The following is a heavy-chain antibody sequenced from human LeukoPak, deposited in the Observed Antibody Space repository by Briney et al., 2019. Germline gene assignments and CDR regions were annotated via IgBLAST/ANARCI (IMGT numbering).Heavy chain of an antibody. CDR1: GGSFSGYY. CDR3: ARAPRALRGYSYGLDY. D-gene: IGHD5-18*01. J-gene: IGHJ4*02. V-gene: IGHV4-34*01. CDR2: INHSGST. Sequence: PSETLSLTCAVYGGSFSGYYWSWIRQPPGKGLEWIGEINHSGSTNYNPSLKSRVTISVDTSKNQFSLKLSSVTAADTAVYYCARAPRALRGYSYGLDYWGQGTLVTVYS.